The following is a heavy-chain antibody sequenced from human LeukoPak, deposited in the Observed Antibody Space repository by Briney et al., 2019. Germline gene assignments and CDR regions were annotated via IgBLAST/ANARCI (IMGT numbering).Heavy chain of an antibody. CDR2: VSGDGDST. Sequence: GGSLRLSCAASGFTFDDYAMHWVRQAPGKGLEWVSLVSGDGDSTYYVDSVRGRFTISRDNSKNSLYLQMNSLRNEDTALYYRAKDFCSGGSCYSFDYWGQGTLVTVSS. V-gene: IGHV3-43*02. D-gene: IGHD2-15*01. CDR1: GFTFDDYA. CDR3: AKDFCSGGSCYSFDY. J-gene: IGHJ4*02.